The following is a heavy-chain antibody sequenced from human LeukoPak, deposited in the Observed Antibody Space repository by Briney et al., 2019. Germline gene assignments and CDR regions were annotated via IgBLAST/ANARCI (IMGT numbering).Heavy chain of an antibody. CDR3: AKDRDKGNYYFDY. CDR2: IRYDGSGK. V-gene: IGHV3-30*02. Sequence: GGSLILSCAASGFTFSSYGMHWVRQAPGKGLEWVAFIRYDGSGKDYVDSVKGRFTISRDNSKNTLYLQMNSLRAEDTAVYYCAKDRDKGNYYFDYWGQGTLVTVSS. CDR1: GFTFSSYG. D-gene: IGHD1-7*01. J-gene: IGHJ4*02.